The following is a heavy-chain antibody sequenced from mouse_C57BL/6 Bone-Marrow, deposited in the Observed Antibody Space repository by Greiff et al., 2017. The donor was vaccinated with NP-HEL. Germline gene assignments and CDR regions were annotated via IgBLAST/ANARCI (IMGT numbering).Heavy chain of an antibody. D-gene: IGHD1-1*01. CDR3: ARDTPTSGSSFAY. Sequence: EVKLVESGGGLVKPGGSLKLSCAASGFTFSSYAMSWVRQTPEKRLEWVATISDGGSYTYYPDNVKGRFTISRDNAKNNLYLQMSHLKSEDTAMYYCARDTPTSGSSFAYWGQGTLVTVSA. CDR1: GFTFSSYA. J-gene: IGHJ3*01. CDR2: ISDGGSYT. V-gene: IGHV5-4*01.